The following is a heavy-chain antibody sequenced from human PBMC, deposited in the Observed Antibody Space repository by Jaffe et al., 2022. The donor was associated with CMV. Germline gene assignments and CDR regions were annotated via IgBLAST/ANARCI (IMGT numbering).Heavy chain of an antibody. Sequence: EVQLLESGGGLVQPGGSLRLSCAASGFTFSSYAMSWVRQAPGKGLEWVSAISGSGGSTYYADSVKGRFTISRDNSKNTLYLQMNSLRAEDTAVYYCAKEVSGRWLQLGYFDYWGQGTLVTVSS. D-gene: IGHD5-12*01. V-gene: IGHV3-23*01. J-gene: IGHJ4*02. CDR3: AKEVSGRWLQLGYFDY. CDR1: GFTFSSYA. CDR2: ISGSGGST.